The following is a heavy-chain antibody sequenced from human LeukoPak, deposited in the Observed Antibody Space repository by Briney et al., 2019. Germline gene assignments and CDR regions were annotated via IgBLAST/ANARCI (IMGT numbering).Heavy chain of an antibody. D-gene: IGHD3-3*01. CDR2: INPSGGST. V-gene: IGHV1-46*01. CDR1: GYTFTSYY. CDR3: ARDYGSEYYDFWSGWSWFDP. Sequence: ASVKVSCKASGYTFTSYYMHWVRQAPGQGLEWMGIINPSGGSTSYAQKFQGRVTMTTDTSTSTAYMELRSLRSDDTAVYYCARDYGSEYYDFWSGWSWFDPWGQGTLVTVSS. J-gene: IGHJ5*02.